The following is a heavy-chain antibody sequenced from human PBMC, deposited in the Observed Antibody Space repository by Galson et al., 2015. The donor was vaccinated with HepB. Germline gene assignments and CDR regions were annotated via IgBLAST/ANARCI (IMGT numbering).Heavy chain of an antibody. D-gene: IGHD5-24*01. V-gene: IGHV3-9*01. CDR1: GFDFANYA. J-gene: IGHJ4*02. CDR2: IHWGSDRE. Sequence: SLRLSCAASGFDFANYAMHWVRQVPGKGLEWVSGIHWGSDREGYAESVTDRFIISRDNARKSLTLQMNSLRTEDTALYYCANSRDSDYTYSPFDLWGQGTLVTVST. CDR3: ANSRDSDYTYSPFDL.